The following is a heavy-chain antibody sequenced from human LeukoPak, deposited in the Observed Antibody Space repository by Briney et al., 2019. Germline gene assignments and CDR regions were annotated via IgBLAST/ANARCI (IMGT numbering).Heavy chain of an antibody. V-gene: IGHV3-66*01. Sequence: GGSLRLSSAASGFTVSSNYMTWVRQAPGKGLESVSGIHSGGITDYADSVKGRFTISRDNSKNTLYLQMDRLRAEDTAVYYCARAGYSGSYHFDYWGQGTLVTVSS. CDR2: IHSGGIT. CDR1: GFTVSSNY. J-gene: IGHJ4*02. D-gene: IGHD1-26*01. CDR3: ARAGYSGSYHFDY.